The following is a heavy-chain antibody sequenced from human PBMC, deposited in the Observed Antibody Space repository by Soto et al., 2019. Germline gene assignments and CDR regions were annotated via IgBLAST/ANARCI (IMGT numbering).Heavy chain of an antibody. CDR2: IYWDDDY. Sequence: QITLKESGPPLVKPTQTLTLTCYFSGFSLTSTAVGVNWIRQPSGKALEWLALIYWDDDYHFNPSLKSRLSVTKDTSKTQVVLTMSKMDPVATATYYYAQGSGCLSYSSGIRILVTVSS. CDR1: GFSLTSTAVG. D-gene: IGHD6-19*01. CDR3: AQGSGCLSYS. V-gene: IGHV2-5*02. J-gene: IGHJ5*01.